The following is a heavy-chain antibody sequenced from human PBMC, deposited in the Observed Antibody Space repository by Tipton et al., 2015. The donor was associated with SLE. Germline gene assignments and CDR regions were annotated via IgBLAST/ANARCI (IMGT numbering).Heavy chain of an antibody. CDR1: GGSISSGGYY. CDR3: ARGEVAGPALGY. CDR2: IYYSGST. V-gene: IGHV4-31*03. Sequence: TLSLTCTVSGGSISSGGYYWSWIRQHPGKGLEWIGYIYYSGSTYYNPSLKSRVTISVDTSKNQFSLKLSSVTAADTAVYYCARGEVAGPALGYWGQGTLVTVSS. D-gene: IGHD6-19*01. J-gene: IGHJ4*02.